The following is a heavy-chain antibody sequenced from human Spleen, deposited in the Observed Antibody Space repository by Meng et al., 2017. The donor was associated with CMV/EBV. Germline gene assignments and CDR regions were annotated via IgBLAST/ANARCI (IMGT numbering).Heavy chain of an antibody. CDR2: IKPNSGNT. D-gene: IGHD3-16*01. CDR3: ARDHHWGADY. Sequence: SCQASGYFFSDHFMHWVRQAPGQGLEWMGWIKPNSGNTNYAQNFQGRVTMTSDSSTTTAYMELSRLTSDDTAVYYCARDHHWGADYWGQGTLVTVSS. J-gene: IGHJ4*02. V-gene: IGHV1-2*02. CDR1: GYFFSDHF.